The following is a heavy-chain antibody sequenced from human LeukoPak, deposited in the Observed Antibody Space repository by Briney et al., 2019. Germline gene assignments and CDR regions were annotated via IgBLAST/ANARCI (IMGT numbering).Heavy chain of an antibody. CDR3: EKDKGGQLPDAFDI. V-gene: IGHV3-23*01. CDR1: GFTFSNYV. Sequence: PGGSLRLSCAASGFTFSNYVKSWVRQAPGKGLEWVSAISDSGGSTHYADSVKGRFTISRDISKNTLYLQMNSLRAEDTAVYYCEKDKGGQLPDAFDIWGQGTMVTVSS. D-gene: IGHD2-15*01. CDR2: ISDSGGST. J-gene: IGHJ3*02.